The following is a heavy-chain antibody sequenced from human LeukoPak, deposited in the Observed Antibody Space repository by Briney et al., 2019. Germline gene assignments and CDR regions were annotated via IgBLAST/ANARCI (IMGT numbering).Heavy chain of an antibody. V-gene: IGHV1-2*02. J-gene: IGHJ5*02. CDR1: GYTFTGYY. CDR3: ARHSFSVGEHPSAAFRGRNPPRRLHDWFDP. Sequence: ASVKVSCKASGYTFTGYYMHWVRQAPGQGLEWMGWINPNSGGTNYAQKFQGRVTMTRDTSISTAYMELSRLRSDDTAVYYCARHSFSVGEHPSAAFRGRNPPRRLHDWFDPWGQGTLVTVSS. CDR2: INPNSGGT. D-gene: IGHD4-23*01.